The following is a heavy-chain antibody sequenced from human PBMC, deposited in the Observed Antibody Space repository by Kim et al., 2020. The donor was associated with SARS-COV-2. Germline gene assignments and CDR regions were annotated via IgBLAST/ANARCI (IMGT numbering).Heavy chain of an antibody. CDR3: ARDRGIVVVPAKLTGYIYYYYGMDV. J-gene: IGHJ6*02. D-gene: IGHD2-2*01. V-gene: IGHV4-61*01. CDR1: GGSVSSGSYY. Sequence: SETLSLTCTVSGGSVSSGSYYWSWIRQPPGKGLEWIGYIYYSGSTNYNPSLKSRVTISVDTSKNQFSLKLSSVTAADTAVYYCARDRGIVVVPAKLTGYIYYYYGMDVWGQGTTVTVSS. CDR2: IYYSGST.